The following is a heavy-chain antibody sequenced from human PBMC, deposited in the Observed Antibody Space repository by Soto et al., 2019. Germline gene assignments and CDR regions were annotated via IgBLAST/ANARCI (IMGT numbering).Heavy chain of an antibody. V-gene: IGHV1-69*12. Sequence: QVQLVQSGAEVKKPGSSVKVSCKASGGTFSSYAISWVRQAPGQGLEWMGGIIPIFGTANYAQKFQGRVTITAYESTSRAYMDLSSLRSEDTAVYYCARDGGYYDRWGAFDIWGQGTMVSVSS. CDR3: ARDGGYYDRWGAFDI. J-gene: IGHJ3*02. CDR2: IIPIFGTA. D-gene: IGHD3-22*01. CDR1: GGTFSSYA.